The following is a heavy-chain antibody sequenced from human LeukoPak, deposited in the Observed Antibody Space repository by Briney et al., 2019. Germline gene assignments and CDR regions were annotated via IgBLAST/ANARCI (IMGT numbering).Heavy chain of an antibody. Sequence: PGGSLRLSCVASGFTFRNYVMTWVRQGPGRRLEWVSPICGSSLTIYYADSVKGRFTVSRDNSKNTLYLQMTSLKVEDTAIYYCAKGQMVRGVITSYYMDVWGKGTTVTVSS. CDR2: ICGSSLTI. CDR3: AKGQMVRGVITSYYMDV. CDR1: GFTFRNYV. D-gene: IGHD3-10*01. V-gene: IGHV3-23*01. J-gene: IGHJ6*03.